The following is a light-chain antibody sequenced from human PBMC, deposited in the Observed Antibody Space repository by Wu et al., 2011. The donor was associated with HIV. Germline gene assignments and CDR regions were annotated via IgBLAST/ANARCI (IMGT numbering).Light chain of an antibody. CDR3: QQYGTSPWT. J-gene: IGKJ1*01. CDR2: GAS. CDR1: QRMSSSY. V-gene: IGKV3-20*01. Sequence: CRASQRMSSSYIAWYQXKPGQAPRLLIYGASTRAADIPDRFSGSGSGTDFTLTISRLEPEDFAVYYCQQYGTSPWTFGQGTKVEIK.